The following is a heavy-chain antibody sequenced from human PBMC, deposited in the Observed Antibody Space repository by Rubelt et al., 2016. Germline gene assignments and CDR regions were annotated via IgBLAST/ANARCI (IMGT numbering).Heavy chain of an antibody. V-gene: IGHV4-59*01. Sequence: QVQLQESGPGLVKPSETLSLTCTVSGGSISSYYWSWIRQPPGKGLEWIGYIYYSGSTNYNPSLKSRVTISVDTSKNQFSLKLSSVTAADTAVYYCARGQRWLQYWGQGTLVTVSS. J-gene: IGHJ4*02. D-gene: IGHD5-24*01. CDR2: IYYSGST. CDR3: ARGQRWLQY. CDR1: GGSISSYY.